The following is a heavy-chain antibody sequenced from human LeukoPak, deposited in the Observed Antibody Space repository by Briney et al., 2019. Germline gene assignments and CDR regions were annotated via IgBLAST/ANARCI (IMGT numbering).Heavy chain of an antibody. CDR1: GFTFSSYA. Sequence: GGSLRLSCAASGFTFSSYAMSWVRQAPGKGLEWVSAISGSGGSTYYADSVKGRFTISRDNSKNTLYLQMNSLRAEDTAVYYCAKDGVAAAGSLTKGFDYWGQGALVTVSS. J-gene: IGHJ4*02. V-gene: IGHV3-23*01. D-gene: IGHD6-13*01. CDR2: ISGSGGST. CDR3: AKDGVAAAGSLTKGFDY.